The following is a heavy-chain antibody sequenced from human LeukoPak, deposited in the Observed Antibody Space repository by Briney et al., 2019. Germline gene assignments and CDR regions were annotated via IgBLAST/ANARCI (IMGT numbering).Heavy chain of an antibody. CDR3: ARGRAAAGTRWFDP. V-gene: IGHV1-18*01. CDR1: GYTFTSFG. D-gene: IGHD6-13*01. Sequence: GASVKVSCNVSGYTFTSFGISWVRQAPGQGLEWMGWISAYNGNTNYAQKLQGRLTMTTDTSTSTAYMELRSLRSDDTAVYYCARGRAAAGTRWFDPWGQGTLVTVSS. CDR2: ISAYNGNT. J-gene: IGHJ5*02.